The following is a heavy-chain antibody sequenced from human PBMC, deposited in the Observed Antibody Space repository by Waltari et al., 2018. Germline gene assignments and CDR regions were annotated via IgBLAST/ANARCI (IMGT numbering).Heavy chain of an antibody. J-gene: IGHJ3*01. D-gene: IGHD6-13*01. Sequence: QVQVVQSGTEVKKPGSPVRVACKVSGDPFNKYAISWVRQAPGQGLEWMGKIVPILRLTNFSQKFRDRVTLTATTSTTTAFMDLTDLTSEDTAVYYCALSPQQLLAFDFWGQGTMVTVSS. CDR2: IVPILRLT. CDR3: ALSPQQLLAFDF. V-gene: IGHV1-69*04. CDR1: GDPFNKYA.